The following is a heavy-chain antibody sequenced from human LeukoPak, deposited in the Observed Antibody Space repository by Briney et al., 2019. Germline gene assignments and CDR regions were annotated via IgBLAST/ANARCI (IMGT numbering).Heavy chain of an antibody. D-gene: IGHD3-16*01. V-gene: IGHV3-21*01. Sequence: GGSLRLSCAAFGFTFSSYTMNWVRQAPGKGLEWVSSISSSSTYIYYADSVKGRFTISRDNAKNSLYLQMNSLKAEDTAVYYCARDRPRVITLGDDGGYWGQGTLVTASA. J-gene: IGHJ4*02. CDR1: GFTFSSYT. CDR2: ISSSSTYI. CDR3: ARDRPRVITLGDDGGY.